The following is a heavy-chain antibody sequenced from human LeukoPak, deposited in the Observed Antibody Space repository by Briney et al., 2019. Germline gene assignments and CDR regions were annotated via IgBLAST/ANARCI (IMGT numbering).Heavy chain of an antibody. CDR3: ARSGYAERYAFDI. V-gene: IGHV3-48*01. Sequence: GGSLRLSCAASGFTFSSYNMNWVRQAPGKGLEWVSYISSSSSTIYYADSVKGRFTISRDNAKNSLYLQMNSLRAEDTAVYYCARSGYAERYAFDIWGQGTMVTVSS. CDR2: ISSSSSTI. CDR1: GFTFSSYN. J-gene: IGHJ3*02. D-gene: IGHD1-1*01.